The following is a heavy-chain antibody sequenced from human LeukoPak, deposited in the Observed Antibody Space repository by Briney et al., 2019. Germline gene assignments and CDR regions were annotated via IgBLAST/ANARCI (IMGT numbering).Heavy chain of an antibody. CDR3: ARDNGYGSSSYYFDY. Sequence: SETLSLTCTVSGGSISSYYWSWIRQPPGKGLEWIGYIYYNGNTNYNPSLKSRVTISVDTSKNQFSLKLSSVTAADTAVYYCARDNGYGSSSYYFDYWGQGILVTVSS. CDR1: GGSISSYY. D-gene: IGHD6-6*01. V-gene: IGHV4-59*01. CDR2: IYYNGNT. J-gene: IGHJ4*02.